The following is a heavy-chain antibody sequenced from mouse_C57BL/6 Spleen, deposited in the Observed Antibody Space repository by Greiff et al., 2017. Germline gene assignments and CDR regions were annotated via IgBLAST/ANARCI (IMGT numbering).Heavy chain of an antibody. CDR1: GYTFTTYT. CDR2: LNPYNDDT. D-gene: IGHD2-1*01. CDR3: ASGCNFLWYFDD. Sequence: EVQLQQSGPELVKPGASVKMSCKASGYTFTTYTMDWVKQSHGQSLEWIGNLNPYNDDTNYNQKFKGKATLTVKKSSSTVYMELRSLTSDASAVYDCASGCNFLWYFDDWGKGTTLTVSS. J-gene: IGHJ1*03. V-gene: IGHV1-22*01.